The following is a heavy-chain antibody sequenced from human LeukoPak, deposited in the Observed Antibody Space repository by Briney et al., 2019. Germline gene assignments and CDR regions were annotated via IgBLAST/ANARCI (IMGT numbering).Heavy chain of an antibody. J-gene: IGHJ4*02. D-gene: IGHD7-27*01. CDR2: IYYSGST. Sequence: NSSETLSLTCTVSGGSISSYYWSWIRQPPGKGLEWIGYIYYSGSTNYNPSLKSRVTITVDTSKNQFSLKLSSVTAADTAVYYCARDRGEHFDYWGQGTLVTVSS. CDR3: ARDRGEHFDY. V-gene: IGHV4-59*01. CDR1: GGSISSYY.